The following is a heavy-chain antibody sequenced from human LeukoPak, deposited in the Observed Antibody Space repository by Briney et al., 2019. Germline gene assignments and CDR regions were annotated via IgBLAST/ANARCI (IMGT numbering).Heavy chain of an antibody. CDR2: IIPILGIA. V-gene: IGHV1-69*02. CDR1: GGTFSSYT. J-gene: IGHJ4*02. D-gene: IGHD3-22*01. Sequence: SVKVSCKASGGTFSSYTISWVRQAPGHGLEWMGRIIPILGIANYGQKFQGRVTITADKSTSTAYMELSSLRSEDTAVYYCARAAYYYDSSGYYFDYWGQGTLVTVSS. CDR3: ARAAYYYDSSGYYFDY.